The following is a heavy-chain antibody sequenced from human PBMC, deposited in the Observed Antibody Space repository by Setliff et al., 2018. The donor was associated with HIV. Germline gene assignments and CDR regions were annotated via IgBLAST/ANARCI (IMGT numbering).Heavy chain of an antibody. D-gene: IGHD2-15*01. CDR2: FHQNGIP. V-gene: IGHV4-38-2*01. CDR1: GSSISSGFY. CDR3: GLAMCGHCSDGRCYCFDL. J-gene: IGHJ4*02. Sequence: PSETLSLTCSVSGSSISSGFYWGWSRQLPGGGLAWIGSFHQNGIPYYSPSLKSRVSISVDVSKNQFSLRLSSVTAADTAVYYCGLAMCGHCSDGRCYCFDLWGQGALVTVSS.